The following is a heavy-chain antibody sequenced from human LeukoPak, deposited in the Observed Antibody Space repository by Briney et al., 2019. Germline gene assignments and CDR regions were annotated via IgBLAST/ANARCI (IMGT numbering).Heavy chain of an antibody. CDR2: IYHSGIT. D-gene: IGHD6-25*01. CDR1: GYSISSGYF. Sequence: SETLSLTCTVSGYSISSGYFWGWIRQPPGKGLEWIGSIYHSGITYYNPSLKSRVTISVDTSKNQFSLKLSSVTAADTAVYYCARVKAAMAAEYYMDVWGKGTTVTVSS. J-gene: IGHJ6*03. V-gene: IGHV4-38-2*02. CDR3: ARVKAAMAAEYYMDV.